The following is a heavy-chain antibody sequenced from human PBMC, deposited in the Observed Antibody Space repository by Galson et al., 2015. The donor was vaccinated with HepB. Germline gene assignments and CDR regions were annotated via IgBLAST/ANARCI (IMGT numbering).Heavy chain of an antibody. CDR1: GFTVRSSH. V-gene: IGHV3-53*01. CDR2: FYSGGST. J-gene: IGHJ5*02. CDR3: ARGAWWFDP. Sequence: SLRLSCAASGFTVRSSHMSWVRQAPGKGLEWVSVFYSGGSTYYADSVKGRFTISRDNSKNTLYLQMNSLRVEDTAVYYCARGAWWFDPWGQGTLVTVSS.